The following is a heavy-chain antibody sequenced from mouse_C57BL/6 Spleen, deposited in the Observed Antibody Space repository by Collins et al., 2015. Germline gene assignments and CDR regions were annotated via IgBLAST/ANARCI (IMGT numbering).Heavy chain of an antibody. V-gene: IGHV1-53*01. D-gene: IGHD1-1*01. Sequence: QVQLQQPGTELVKPGASVKLSCKASGYTFTSYWMHWVKQRPGQGLEWIGNINPSNGGTNYNQKFKGKAILTADKSSSTAYMELRSLTSEDSAVYHCTRSEVFYYGRSPYYSDHWGQGTTLTVSS. CDR1: GYTFTSYW. J-gene: IGHJ2*01. CDR3: TRSEVFYYGRSPYYSDH. CDR2: INPSNGGT.